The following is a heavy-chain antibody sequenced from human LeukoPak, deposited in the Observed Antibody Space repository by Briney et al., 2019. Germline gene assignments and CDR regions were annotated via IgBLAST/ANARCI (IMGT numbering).Heavy chain of an antibody. J-gene: IGHJ4*02. CDR3: ARASGGIVVVPAASYFDY. CDR1: GYTFTGYY. V-gene: IGHV1-2*02. CDR2: INPNSGGT. D-gene: IGHD2-2*01. Sequence: GASVKVSCKASGYTFTGYYMHWVRQAPGQGLEWMGWINPNSGGTNYAQKFQGRVTMTRDTSISTAYMELSRLRSDDTAVYYCARASGGIVVVPAASYFDYWGQGTLVTVSS.